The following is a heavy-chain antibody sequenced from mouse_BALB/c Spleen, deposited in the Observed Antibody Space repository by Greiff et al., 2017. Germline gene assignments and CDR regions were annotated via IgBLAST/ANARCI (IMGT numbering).Heavy chain of an antibody. J-gene: IGHJ4*01. CDR2: ISNGGGST. CDR1: GFTFSSYT. V-gene: IGHV5-12-2*01. CDR3: ARGPLPDHYAMDY. Sequence: EVQVVESGGGLVQPGGSLKLSCAASGFTFSSYTMSWVRQTPEKRLEWVAYISNGGGSTYYPDTVKGRFTISRDNAKNTLYLQMSSLKSEDTAMYYCARGPLPDHYAMDYWGQGTSVTVSS. D-gene: IGHD2-1*01.